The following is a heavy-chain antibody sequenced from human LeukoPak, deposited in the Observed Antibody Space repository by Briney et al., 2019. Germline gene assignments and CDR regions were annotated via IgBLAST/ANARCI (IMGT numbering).Heavy chain of an antibody. D-gene: IGHD3-10*01. Sequence: GGSLRLSCAASGFTFSSYWMSWDRQAPGKGLEWVANIKQDGSEKYYVESVKGRFTISRDNAKTSLYLQMNSLRAEDTAVYYCARTITGTYGSGSYDYWGQGTLVTVSS. CDR3: ARTITGTYGSGSYDY. V-gene: IGHV3-7*01. J-gene: IGHJ4*02. CDR1: GFTFSSYW. CDR2: IKQDGSEK.